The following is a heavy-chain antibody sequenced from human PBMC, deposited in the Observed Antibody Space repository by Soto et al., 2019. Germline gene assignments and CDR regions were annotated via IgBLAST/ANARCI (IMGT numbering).Heavy chain of an antibody. Sequence: SEKACSNTSGYPFYAFGMSFVRQAPGQGLEWMGWISTYNGNTNYAQKLKDRVTMTTDTSTSTAYMDLRSLRSDDTAVYYCVRDGGYQGSVFDYWGQGTPVT. J-gene: IGHJ4*02. D-gene: IGHD2-2*01. CDR3: VRDGGYQGSVFDY. V-gene: IGHV1-18*01. CDR1: GYPFYAFG. CDR2: ISTYNGNT.